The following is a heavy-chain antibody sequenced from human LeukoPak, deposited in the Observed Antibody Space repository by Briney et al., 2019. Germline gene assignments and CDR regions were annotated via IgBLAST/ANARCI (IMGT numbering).Heavy chain of an antibody. CDR3: ARAHDVYGDYGYFDY. CDR2: TRNKANSYTT. J-gene: IGHJ4*02. Sequence: GGSLRLSCAASGFTFSDHYMDWVRQAPGKGLEWVGRTRNKANSYTTEYAASVKGRLTISRDDSKNSLYLQMNSLKTEDTAVYYCARAHDVYGDYGYFDYWGQGTLVTVSS. CDR1: GFTFSDHY. D-gene: IGHD4-17*01. V-gene: IGHV3-72*01.